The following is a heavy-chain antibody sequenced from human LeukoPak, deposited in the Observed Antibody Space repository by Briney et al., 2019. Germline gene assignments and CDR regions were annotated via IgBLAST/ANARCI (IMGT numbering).Heavy chain of an antibody. CDR1: GFTFSSYE. V-gene: IGHV3-48*03. CDR3: ARGVHYYDSSGYYYTY. CDR2: ISSSGSTI. D-gene: IGHD3-22*01. Sequence: GGSLRLSCAASGFTFSSYEMNWVRQAPGKGLEWVSYISSSGSTIYYTDSVKGRFTISRDNAKNSLYLQMNSLRAEDTAVYYCARGVHYYDSSGYYYTYWGQGTLVTVSS. J-gene: IGHJ4*02.